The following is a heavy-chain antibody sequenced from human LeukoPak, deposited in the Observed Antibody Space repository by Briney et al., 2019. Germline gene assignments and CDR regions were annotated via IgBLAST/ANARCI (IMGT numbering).Heavy chain of an antibody. CDR2: IYYSGST. V-gene: IGHV4-39*01. CDR3: ARRLGDGYYYFDY. Sequence: PSETLSLTCTVSGGSISSSSYYWGWIRQPPGKRLEWIGSIYYSGSTYYNPSLKSRVTISVDTSKNQFSLKLSSVTAADTAVYYCARRLGDGYYYFDYWGQGTLVTVSS. CDR1: GGSISSSSYY. D-gene: IGHD5-24*01. J-gene: IGHJ4*02.